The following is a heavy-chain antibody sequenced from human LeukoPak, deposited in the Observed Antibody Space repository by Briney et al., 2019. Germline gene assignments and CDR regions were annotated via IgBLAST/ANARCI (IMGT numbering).Heavy chain of an antibody. V-gene: IGHV4-59*12. CDR3: AAMERYYYYYMDV. CDR2: IYYSGST. Sequence: PSETLSLTCTVSGGSISSYYWSWIRQPPGKGLEWIGYIYYSGSTNYNPSLKSRVTISVDTSKNQFSLKLSSVTAADTAVYYCAAMERYYYYYMDVWGKGTTVTVSS. J-gene: IGHJ6*03. D-gene: IGHD1-1*01. CDR1: GGSISSYY.